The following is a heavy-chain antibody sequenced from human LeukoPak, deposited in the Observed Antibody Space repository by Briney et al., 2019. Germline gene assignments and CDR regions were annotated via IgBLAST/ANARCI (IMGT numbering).Heavy chain of an antibody. D-gene: IGHD3-3*01. CDR1: GYSISSGYY. J-gene: IGHJ5*02. V-gene: IGHV4-38-2*02. Sequence: PSETLSLTCTVSGYSISSGYYWGWIRQPPGKGLEWSWSIYHSGSTYYNPSLKSRVNISVDTSRNQFSLKLSSVTAADTAVYYCARDSNTIFGVVISNWFDPWGQGTLVTVSS. CDR2: IYHSGST. CDR3: ARDSNTIFGVVISNWFDP.